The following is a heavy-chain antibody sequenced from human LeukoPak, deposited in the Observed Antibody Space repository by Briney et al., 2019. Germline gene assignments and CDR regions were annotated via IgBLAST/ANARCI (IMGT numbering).Heavy chain of an antibody. V-gene: IGHV1-8*03. CDR1: GYTFTSYD. J-gene: IGHJ4*02. D-gene: IGHD6-13*01. Sequence: ASVKVSCKASGYTFTSYDINWVRQATGQGLEWMGWMNPNSGNTGYAQKFQGRVTITRNTSISTAYMELSSLRSEDTAVYYCARGSSSWYTPFDYWGQGTLVTVSS. CDR3: ARGSSSWYTPFDY. CDR2: MNPNSGNT.